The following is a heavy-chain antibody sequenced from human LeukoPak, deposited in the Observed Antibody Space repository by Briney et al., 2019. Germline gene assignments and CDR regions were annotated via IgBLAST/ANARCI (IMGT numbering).Heavy chain of an antibody. CDR1: GGSISSYY. V-gene: IGHV4-59*01. D-gene: IGHD4-17*01. J-gene: IGHJ4*02. CDR2: IYYSGST. Sequence: SETLSLTYTVSGGSISSYYWSWIRQPPGKGLEWIGYIYYSGSTNYNPSLKSRVTISVDTSKNQFSLKLSSVTAADTAVYYCAREVGYGDYVDYWGQGTLVTVSS. CDR3: AREVGYGDYVDY.